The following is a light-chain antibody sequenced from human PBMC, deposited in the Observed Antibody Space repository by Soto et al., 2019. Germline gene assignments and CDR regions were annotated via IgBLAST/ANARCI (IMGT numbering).Light chain of an antibody. CDR2: CAS. V-gene: IGKV3-20*01. J-gene: IGKJ1*01. CDR1: QTVRSSS. CDR3: QQHGSLPRT. Sequence: DIVLTQSPGTLSLSPGARATLSCRASQTVRSSSLAWYQQKPGQAPRLLIFCASTRAAGFQDKFSGSGSGTDFTLTISRLEPEDFAVYYCQQHGSLPRTLGRGTKVEI.